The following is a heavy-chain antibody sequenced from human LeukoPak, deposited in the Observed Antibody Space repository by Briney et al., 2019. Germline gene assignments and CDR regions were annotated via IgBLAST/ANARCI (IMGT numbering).Heavy chain of an antibody. D-gene: IGHD3-22*01. J-gene: IGHJ6*03. Sequence: SETLSLTCAVSGGSISSSNWWSWVRQPPGKGLEWIGRIYTSGSTNYNPSLKSRVTMSVDTSKNQFSLKLSSVTAADTAVYYCARDQTYYYDSSGYYYYYYYMDVWGKGTTVTISS. CDR2: IYTSGST. V-gene: IGHV4-4*02. CDR1: GGSISSSNW. CDR3: ARDQTYYYDSSGYYYYYYYMDV.